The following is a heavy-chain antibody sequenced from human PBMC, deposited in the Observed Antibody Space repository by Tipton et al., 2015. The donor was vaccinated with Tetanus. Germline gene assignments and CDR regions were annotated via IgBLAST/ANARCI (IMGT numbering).Heavy chain of an antibody. CDR1: GGSISSGGYY. Sequence: TLSLTCTVSGGSISSGGYYWSWIRQHPGKGLEWIGYIYYSGSTYYNPSLKSRVTISVGTSKNQFSLKLSSVTAADTAVYYCARGPREQLVLDYWGQGTLVTVSS. J-gene: IGHJ4*02. CDR2: IYYSGST. CDR3: ARGPREQLVLDY. D-gene: IGHD6-6*01. V-gene: IGHV4-31*03.